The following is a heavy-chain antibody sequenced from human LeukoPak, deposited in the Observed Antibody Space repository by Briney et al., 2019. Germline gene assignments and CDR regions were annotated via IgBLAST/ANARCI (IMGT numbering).Heavy chain of an antibody. CDR3: ARDPVGPYNWFDP. Sequence: SVKVSCKASGGTFSSYTISWVRQAPGQGLEWMGRIIPILGIANYAQKFQGRVTITADKSTCTAYMELSSLRSEDTAVYYCARDPVGPYNWFDPWGQGTLVTVSS. CDR2: IIPILGIA. CDR1: GGTFSSYT. J-gene: IGHJ5*02. V-gene: IGHV1-69*04. D-gene: IGHD3/OR15-3a*01.